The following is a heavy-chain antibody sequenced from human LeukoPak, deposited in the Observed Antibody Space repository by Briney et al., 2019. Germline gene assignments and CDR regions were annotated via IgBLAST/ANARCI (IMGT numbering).Heavy chain of an antibody. Sequence: GGSLRLSCAASGFTFSSYAMSWVRQAPGKGLEWVSAISGSGGSTYYSESLKGRFTISRDNSKNTVYLQMTSLRPEDTAVYYCSREFTDAPMDEFDYWGQGTQVTVSS. D-gene: IGHD5-18*01. V-gene: IGHV3-23*01. J-gene: IGHJ4*02. CDR1: GFTFSSYA. CDR2: ISGSGGST. CDR3: SREFTDAPMDEFDY.